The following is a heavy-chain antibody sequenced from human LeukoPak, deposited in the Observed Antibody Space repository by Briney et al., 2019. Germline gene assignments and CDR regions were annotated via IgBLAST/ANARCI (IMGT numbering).Heavy chain of an antibody. CDR3: ARDTGATPAYYYYMDV. CDR1: GYTVTSYG. V-gene: IGHV1-18*01. Sequence: ASLKGSCKASGYTVTSYGISWEQQAPGQGLHWMGWISAYNGNTNYAQKLQGRVTMTTDTSTSTAYMELRSLRSDDTAVYYCARDTGATPAYYYYMDVWGKGTTVTVSS. J-gene: IGHJ6*03. D-gene: IGHD1-26*01. CDR2: ISAYNGNT.